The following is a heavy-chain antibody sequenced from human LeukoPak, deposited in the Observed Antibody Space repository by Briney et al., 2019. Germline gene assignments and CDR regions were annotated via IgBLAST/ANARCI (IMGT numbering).Heavy chain of an antibody. CDR3: ASSPYSSSPPFDY. J-gene: IGHJ4*02. V-gene: IGHV3-23*01. CDR2: ISDSGGGT. Sequence: GGSLRLSCAASGFTFSSYAMNWVRQAPGKGLEWVSTISDSGGGTYYADSVKGRFTISRDNSKNTLYLQMNSLRAEDTAVYYCASSPYSSSPPFDYWGQGTLVTVSS. CDR1: GFTFSSYA. D-gene: IGHD6-13*01.